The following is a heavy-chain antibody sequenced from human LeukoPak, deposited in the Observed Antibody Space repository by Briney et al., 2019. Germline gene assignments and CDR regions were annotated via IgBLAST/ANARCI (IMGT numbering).Heavy chain of an antibody. CDR1: GFTFSSYS. CDR2: ISSSSSTI. V-gene: IGHV3-48*01. J-gene: IGHJ5*02. D-gene: IGHD4-17*01. CDR3: ARSPEPFDYGPYNWFDP. Sequence: PGGSLRLSCAASGFTFSSYSMNWVRQAPGKGLEWVSYISSSSSTIYYADSVKGRFTVSRDNSRSMMYLQMNSLRAEDTAVYYCARSPEPFDYGPYNWFDPWGQGTRVTVSS.